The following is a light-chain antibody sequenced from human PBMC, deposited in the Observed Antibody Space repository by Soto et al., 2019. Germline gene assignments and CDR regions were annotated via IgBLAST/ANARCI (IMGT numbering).Light chain of an antibody. CDR1: SSNIGSNT. CDR2: SNN. V-gene: IGLV1-44*01. Sequence: QSVLTQPPSASGTPGQRVTISCSGSSSNIGSNTVNWYQQLPGTAPKLLIYSNNQRPSGVPDRFSGSKSGTSASLAISGRQSEDEADYYCAAWDDSLNVLVFGGGTKLTVL. J-gene: IGLJ3*02. CDR3: AAWDDSLNVLV.